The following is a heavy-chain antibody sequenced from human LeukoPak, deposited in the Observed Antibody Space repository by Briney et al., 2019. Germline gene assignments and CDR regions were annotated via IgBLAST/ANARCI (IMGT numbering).Heavy chain of an antibody. CDR2: IYYSGST. J-gene: IGHJ4*02. CDR1: GGSISSSSYY. V-gene: IGHV4-61*05. Sequence: PSETLSLTCTVSGGSISSSSYYWGWIRQPPGKGLEWIGYIYYSGSTNYNPSLKSRVTISVDTSKNQFSLKLSSVTAADTAVYYCARGHPHGGNSGVDYWGQGTLVTVSS. D-gene: IGHD2-21*02. CDR3: ARGHPHGGNSGVDY.